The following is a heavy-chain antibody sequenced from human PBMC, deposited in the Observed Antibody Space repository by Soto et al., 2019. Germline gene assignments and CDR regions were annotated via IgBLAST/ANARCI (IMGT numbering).Heavy chain of an antibody. CDR1: GSNFTSNC. D-gene: IGHD5-18*01. Sequence: GASVKLSCKVSGSNFTSNCIGWLPPPPAQGLEGLGWISTYNENMYSAPKLEDRLNMTTHRSTRTAYMELRNLESDDTALYYCGYVGGYSTGDYSFDLWGQGTPVTVSS. CDR2: ISTYNENM. V-gene: IGHV1-18*04. J-gene: IGHJ4*02. CDR3: GYVGGYSTGDYSFDL.